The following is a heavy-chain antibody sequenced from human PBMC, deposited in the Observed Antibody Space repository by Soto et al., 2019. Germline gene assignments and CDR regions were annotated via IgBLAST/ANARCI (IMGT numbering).Heavy chain of an antibody. V-gene: IGHV5-51*01. J-gene: IGHJ6*02. Sequence: ESLKASCKGSGYRFTPYWIGLGRQMPGNGLEWMGIIYPGDSDTRYSPSFQGQVIISADKSIGTAYLQWSSLKASDTAMYYCARSSRPDARADYYYAGMDGCGHATKFIV. D-gene: IGHD2-2*01. CDR1: GYRFTPYW. CDR2: IYPGDSDT. CDR3: ARSSRPDARADYYYAGMDG.